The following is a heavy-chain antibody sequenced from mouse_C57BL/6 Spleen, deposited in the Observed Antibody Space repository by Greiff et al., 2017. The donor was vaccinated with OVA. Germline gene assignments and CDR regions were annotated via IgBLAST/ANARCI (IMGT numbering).Heavy chain of an antibody. CDR1: GYTFTDYN. Sequence: VQLQQSGPELVKPGASVKMSCKASGYTFTDYNMHWVKQSHGKSLEWIGYINPNNGGTSYNQKFKGKATLTVNKSSSTAYMELRSLTSEDSAVYYCARGEDGYDEAWFAYWGQGTLVTVSA. D-gene: IGHD2-2*01. V-gene: IGHV1-22*01. CDR2: INPNNGGT. CDR3: ARGEDGYDEAWFAY. J-gene: IGHJ3*01.